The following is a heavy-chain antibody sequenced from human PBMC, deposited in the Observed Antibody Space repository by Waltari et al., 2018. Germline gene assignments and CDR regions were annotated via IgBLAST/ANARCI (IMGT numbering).Heavy chain of an antibody. D-gene: IGHD1-26*01. CDR1: GFTFSSYS. J-gene: IGHJ4*02. CDR2: ISSSSSYI. Sequence: EVQLVESGGGLVKPGGSLRLSCAASGFTFSSYSMNWVRQAPGKGLEWVSSISSSSSYIYYADSVKGRFTISRDNAKNSRYLQMNSLRAEDTAVYYCAREDSGSYFVSFRYGYWGQGTLVTVSS. CDR3: AREDSGSYFVSFRYGY. V-gene: IGHV3-21*01.